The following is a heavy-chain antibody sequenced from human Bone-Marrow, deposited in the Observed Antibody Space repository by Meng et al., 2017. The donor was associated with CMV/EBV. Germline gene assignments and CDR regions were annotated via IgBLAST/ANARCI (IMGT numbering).Heavy chain of an antibody. V-gene: IGHV1-46*01. J-gene: IGHJ4*02. D-gene: IGHD4-17*01. Sequence: SGYTFTSHYMHWVRQAPGQGLEWMGLINPGGGVTNYPQKFQGRVTMTRDTSTSTVYMELSSLRFEDTAVYYCARDIFHYGDFARDFWGQGTLVTVSS. CDR3: ARDIFHYGDFARDF. CDR1: GYTFTSHY. CDR2: INPGGGVT.